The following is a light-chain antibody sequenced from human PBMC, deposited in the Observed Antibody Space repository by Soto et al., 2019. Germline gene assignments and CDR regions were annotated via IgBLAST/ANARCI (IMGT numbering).Light chain of an antibody. V-gene: IGLV2-14*01. CDR2: EVH. CDR3: SSYSSTNTLYV. Sequence: QSALTQPASVSGSPGQSITIPCTGTSSDIGDWNYVSWYQQHPGKAPKLLIYEVHNRPAGVSTRFSGSKSGNTASLTISGLQTGDEGDYYCSSYSSTNTLYVFGTGTQLTVL. J-gene: IGLJ1*01. CDR1: SSDIGDWNY.